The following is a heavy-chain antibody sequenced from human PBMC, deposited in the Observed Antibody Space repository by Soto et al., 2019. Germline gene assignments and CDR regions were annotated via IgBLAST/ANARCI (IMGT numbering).Heavy chain of an antibody. D-gene: IGHD3-16*02. Sequence: QVQLVQSGAEVKKPGASVKVSCKASGYTFTSYGISWVRQAPGQGLEWMGWISAYNGNTNYAQRLQGRVTMTTDTDTSTAYMELRSLRSDDTAVYYCARYLHDYIWGSYRLAYYYYMDVWGKGTTVTVSS. CDR1: GYTFTSYG. CDR2: ISAYNGNT. V-gene: IGHV1-18*01. CDR3: ARYLHDYIWGSYRLAYYYYMDV. J-gene: IGHJ6*03.